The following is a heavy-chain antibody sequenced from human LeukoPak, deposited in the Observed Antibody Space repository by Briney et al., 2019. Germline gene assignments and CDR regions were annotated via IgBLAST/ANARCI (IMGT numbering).Heavy chain of an antibody. CDR3: AKDSDGSPDY. V-gene: IGHV3-43D*03. Sequence: GGSLRLSCAASGFTFDDYAMHWVRQAPGKGLEWVSLISWDGGSTYYADSVRGRFTISRDNSKNSLYLQMNSLRAEDTALYYCAKDSDGSPDYWGQGTLVTVSS. CDR2: ISWDGGST. CDR1: GFTFDDYA. J-gene: IGHJ4*02.